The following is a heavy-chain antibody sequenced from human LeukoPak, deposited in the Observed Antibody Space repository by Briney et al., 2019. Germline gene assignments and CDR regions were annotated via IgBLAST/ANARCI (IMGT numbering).Heavy chain of an antibody. CDR1: GGLLSSGSYY. CDR3: ASTICISTSCYPGVVDY. CDR2: IYSSGST. J-gene: IGHJ4*02. Sequence: PSETLSLTCTVSGGLLSSGSYYWSWIRQPAGKGLEWIGRIYSSGSTNYNPALRSRLTISVDTSKNQFSLKLSSVTAADTAVYYCASTICISTSCYPGVVDYWGQGTLVTVSS. D-gene: IGHD2-2*01. V-gene: IGHV4-61*02.